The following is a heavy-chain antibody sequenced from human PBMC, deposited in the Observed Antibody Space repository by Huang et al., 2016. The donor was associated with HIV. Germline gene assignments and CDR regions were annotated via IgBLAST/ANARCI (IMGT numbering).Heavy chain of an antibody. J-gene: IGHJ2*01. CDR2: ISCNSDTI. CDR3: AKDIGGWGGYFDL. CDR1: RFTFDEYA. V-gene: IGHV3-9*01. D-gene: IGHD3-16*01. Sequence: VQLVESGGGLVQSGRSLRLTCAASRFTFDEYAMHWVRQGPGKGREWVSGISCNSDTIDYADSVKGRFTISRDNAKNSLYLQMNSLRVEDTALYYCAKDIGGWGGYFDLWGRGTLVTVSS.